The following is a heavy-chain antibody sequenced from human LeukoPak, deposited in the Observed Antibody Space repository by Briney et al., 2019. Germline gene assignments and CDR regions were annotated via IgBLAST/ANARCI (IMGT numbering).Heavy chain of an antibody. Sequence: SQTLSLTCTVSGGSISSGDYYWSWIRQPPGKGLEWIGYIYYSGSTYYNPSLKSRVTLSVDTSKNQFSLNLSSLTAADRAVYYCAGYYDSSGYYTKKGEYYFDYWGQGTLVTVSS. CDR1: GGSISSGDYY. D-gene: IGHD3-22*01. CDR3: AGYYDSSGYYTKKGEYYFDY. V-gene: IGHV4-30-4*08. J-gene: IGHJ4*02. CDR2: IYYSGST.